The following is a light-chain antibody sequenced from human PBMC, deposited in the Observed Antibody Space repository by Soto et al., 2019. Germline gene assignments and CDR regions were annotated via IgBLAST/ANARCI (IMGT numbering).Light chain of an antibody. CDR2: EVN. V-gene: IGLV2-11*01. CDR3: CLSPGSLTWL. CDR1: GRDVGDSSH. J-gene: IGLJ3*02. Sequence: QSALTQPRSVSGSPGQSVTISCTATGRDVGDSSHVSWYQLHPGKAPKLMIYEVNNRPSGVPVRFSGSKSGSTASLTISGLQAEDEDEYYCCLSPGSLTWLFGGGTKLTVL.